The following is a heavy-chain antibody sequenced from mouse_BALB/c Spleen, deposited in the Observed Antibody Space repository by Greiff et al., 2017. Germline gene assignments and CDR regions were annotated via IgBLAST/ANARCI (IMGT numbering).Heavy chain of an antibody. V-gene: IGHV1-4*01. J-gene: IGHJ4*01. D-gene: IGHD2-2*01. Sequence: QVQLQQSGAELARPGASVKMSCKASGYTFTSYTMHWVKQRPGQGLEWIGYINPSSGYTNYNQKFKDKATLTADKSSSTAYLQLSSLTSEDSAVYYCARTELWLRRDYAMDYWGQGTSVTVSS. CDR1: GYTFTSYT. CDR2: INPSSGYT. CDR3: ARTELWLRRDYAMDY.